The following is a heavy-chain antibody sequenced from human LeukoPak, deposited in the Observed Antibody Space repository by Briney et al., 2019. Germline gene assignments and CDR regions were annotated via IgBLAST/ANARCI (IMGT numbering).Heavy chain of an antibody. CDR1: GFTFSSYW. V-gene: IGHV3-74*01. CDR2: INSDGSST. Sequence: GGSLRLSCAASGFTFSSYWMHWVRQAPGKGLVWVSRINSDGSSTSYADSVRGRFTISRDNAKNTLYLQMNSRRAEDTAVYYCARAKRLGELSLGIDYWGQGTLVTVSS. CDR3: ARAKRLGELSLGIDY. D-gene: IGHD3-16*02. J-gene: IGHJ4*02.